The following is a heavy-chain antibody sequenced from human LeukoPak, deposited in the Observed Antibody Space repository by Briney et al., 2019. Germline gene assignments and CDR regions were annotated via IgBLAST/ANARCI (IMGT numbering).Heavy chain of an antibody. V-gene: IGHV3-66*01. CDR3: ARVKVGITYWFDP. CDR1: GFTVIYNF. CDR2: INSGGSK. J-gene: IGHJ5*02. Sequence: GGSLRLSCAASGFTVIYNFMSWVRQAPGKGLEWVSVINSGGSKYYAASVKGRFTISRDNSKNTVYLQMNSLRVDDTAVYYCARVKVGITYWFDPWGQGTLVTVSS. D-gene: IGHD1-26*01.